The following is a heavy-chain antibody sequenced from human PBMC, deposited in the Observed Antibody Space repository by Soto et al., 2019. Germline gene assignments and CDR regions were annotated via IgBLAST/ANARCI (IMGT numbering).Heavy chain of an antibody. CDR2: IHHSGST. CDR3: ARRLTGSGSSYFDN. V-gene: IGHV4-31*01. J-gene: IGHJ4*02. D-gene: IGHD3-10*01. CDR1: GVSISSDEYY. Sequence: QVHLQESCPGLVKPSQTLSLTCTVSGVSISSDEYYWNWIRQLPGKSLEWIGFIHHSGSTFFNPYFESQVSISVDSSKNQFFLTLNSVTAADTAVYYCARRLTGSGSSYFDNWGQGILVRVSS.